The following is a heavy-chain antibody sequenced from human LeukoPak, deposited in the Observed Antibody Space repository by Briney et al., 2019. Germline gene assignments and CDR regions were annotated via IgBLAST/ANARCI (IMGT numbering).Heavy chain of an antibody. CDR2: IRYDGSNK. D-gene: IGHD2-2*01. J-gene: IGHJ4*02. CDR3: AKGRDIVVVPAASFDY. V-gene: IGHV3-30*02. Sequence: GGSLRLSCAASGFAFSSYGMHWVRQAPGKGLEWVAFIRYDGSNKYYADSVKGRFTISRDNSKNTLYLQMNSLRAEDTAVYYCAKGRDIVVVPAASFDYWGQGTLVTVSS. CDR1: GFAFSSYG.